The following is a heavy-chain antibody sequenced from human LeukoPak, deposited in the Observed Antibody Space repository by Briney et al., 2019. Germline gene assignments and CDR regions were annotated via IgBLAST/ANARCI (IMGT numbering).Heavy chain of an antibody. Sequence: GGSLRLSCAASGFTFSSYSMNWVRQAPGKGLEWVSSISRSSSYIYYADSVKGRFTISRDNAKNSLYLQMNSLRAEDTAVYHCARFHYCGGDCYSGFDYWGQGTLVTVSS. CDR3: ARFHYCGGDCYSGFDY. J-gene: IGHJ4*02. CDR1: GFTFSSYS. CDR2: ISRSSSYI. D-gene: IGHD2-21*01. V-gene: IGHV3-21*01.